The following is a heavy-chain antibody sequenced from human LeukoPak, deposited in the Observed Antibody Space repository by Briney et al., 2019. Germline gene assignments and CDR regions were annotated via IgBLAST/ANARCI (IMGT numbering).Heavy chain of an antibody. Sequence: GGSLRLSCAASGFPFSSYAMSWVRQAPGKGLEWVSAVSGSGGSTYYADSVKGRFTISRDNSKNTLYLQMNSLRAEDMAVYYCARALPSPLYSGSYADAFDIWGQGTMVTVSS. J-gene: IGHJ3*02. D-gene: IGHD1-26*01. V-gene: IGHV3-23*01. CDR3: ARALPSPLYSGSYADAFDI. CDR2: VSGSGGST. CDR1: GFPFSSYA.